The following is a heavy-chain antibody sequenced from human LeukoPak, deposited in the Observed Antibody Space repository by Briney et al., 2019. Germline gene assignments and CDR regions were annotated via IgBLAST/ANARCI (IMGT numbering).Heavy chain of an antibody. D-gene: IGHD5-12*01. V-gene: IGHV1-2*04. CDR1: GYTFSDFY. CDR2: INPKNGGT. Sequence: ASVKVSYKASGYTFSDFYIHWVRQAPGQGLEWMGWINPKNGGTNYAQKFQGWVTMTRDTTISTAYMELSRLRSDDTAVYHCARAEEFSGYDYFDYWGQGTLVTVSS. J-gene: IGHJ4*02. CDR3: ARAEEFSGYDYFDY.